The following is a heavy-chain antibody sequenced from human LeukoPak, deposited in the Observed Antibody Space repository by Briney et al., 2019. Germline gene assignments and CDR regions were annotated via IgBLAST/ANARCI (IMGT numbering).Heavy chain of an antibody. CDR2: IFNIGPA. J-gene: IGHJ5*02. V-gene: IGHV4-61*10. CDR1: GASVSTSPYY. Sequence: PSETLSLTCKVSGASVSTSPYYWTWIRQPAGKGLEWIGRIFNIGPANYNPSFKSRVTISRDTSKNDFSLNLNSVTAADTAVYYCAASWNDERCFDPWGQGTLVIVSS. CDR3: AASWNDERCFDP. D-gene: IGHD1-1*01.